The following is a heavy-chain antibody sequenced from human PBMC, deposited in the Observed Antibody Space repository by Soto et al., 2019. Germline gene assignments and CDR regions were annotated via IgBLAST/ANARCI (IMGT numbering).Heavy chain of an antibody. CDR1: GFTFSSYD. V-gene: IGHV3-13*01. Sequence: EVQLVESGGGLVQPGGSLRLSCAASGFTFSSYDMHWVRRATGKGLEWVSAIGTAGDTYYPGSVKGRFTISRENAKNSLYLQMNSLRAEDTAVYYCARTPSFGDYGSETLFDYWGQGTLVTVSS. J-gene: IGHJ4*02. CDR3: ARTPSFGDYGSETLFDY. D-gene: IGHD4-17*01. CDR2: IGTAGDT.